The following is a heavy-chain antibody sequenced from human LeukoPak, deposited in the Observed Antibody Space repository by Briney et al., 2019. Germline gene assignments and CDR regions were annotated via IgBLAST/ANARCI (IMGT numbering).Heavy chain of an antibody. V-gene: IGHV3-7*01. CDR2: IKQDGSEK. CDR3: ARDLGILRYFDWLLFFDY. Sequence: PGGSLRLSCAASGFTFSSYWMSWVRQAPGKGLEWVANIKQDGSEKYYVDSVKGRFTISRDNAKNSLYLQMNSLRAEDTAVYYCARDLGILRYFDWLLFFDYWGQGTLVTVSS. J-gene: IGHJ4*02. CDR1: GFTFSSYW. D-gene: IGHD3-9*01.